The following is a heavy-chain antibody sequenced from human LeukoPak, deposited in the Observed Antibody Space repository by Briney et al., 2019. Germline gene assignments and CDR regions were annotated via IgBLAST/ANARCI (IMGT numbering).Heavy chain of an antibody. CDR2: ICYSGIT. J-gene: IGHJ5*02. CDR1: GDSISSTTYN. D-gene: IGHD2-15*01. V-gene: IGHV4-39*01. Sequence: SETLSLTCTVSGDSISSTTYNWGWIRQPPGKGLEWIGSICYSGITYYNPSLTRRVTMSVDTSENQFSLNLNSVTAADTAVYYCARGFRYCSGGSCYPGVNWFDPWGQGTLVTVSS. CDR3: ARGFRYCSGGSCYPGVNWFDP.